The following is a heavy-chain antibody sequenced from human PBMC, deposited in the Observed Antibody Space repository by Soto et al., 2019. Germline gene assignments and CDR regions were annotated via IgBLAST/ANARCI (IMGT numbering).Heavy chain of an antibody. CDR2: IYWDDDK. J-gene: IGHJ4*02. D-gene: IGHD4-17*01. CDR3: AHLTTGGFYLDY. CDR1: GFSLRNSGVG. V-gene: IGHV2-5*02. Sequence: QITLKESGPSLVKPTQPLTLTCTFSGFSLRNSGVGVGWIRQPPGKALEWLALIYWDDDKRYSPSLKSRLTITKDTSKNQVVLTMTNMDPVDTATYYCAHLTTGGFYLDYWGQGTLVTVSS.